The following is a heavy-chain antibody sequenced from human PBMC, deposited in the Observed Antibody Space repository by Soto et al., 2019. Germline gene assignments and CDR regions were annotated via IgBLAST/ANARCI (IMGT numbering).Heavy chain of an antibody. D-gene: IGHD2-2*01. CDR2: FDPEDGET. CDR3: AREDRDRETGLVPAAIDGMDV. CDR1: GYTLTELS. Sequence: ASVKVSCKVSGYTLTELSMHWVRQAPGKGLEWMGGFDPEDGETIYAQKFQGRVTMTEDTSTDTAYMELSGLRSDDTAVYYCAREDRDRETGLVPAAIDGMDVWGQGTTVTVSS. J-gene: IGHJ6*02. V-gene: IGHV1-24*01.